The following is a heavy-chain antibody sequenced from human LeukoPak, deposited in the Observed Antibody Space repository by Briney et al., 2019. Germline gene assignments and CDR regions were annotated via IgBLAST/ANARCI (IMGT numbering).Heavy chain of an antibody. D-gene: IGHD3-10*01. CDR1: GGSFSGYY. V-gene: IGHV4-34*01. CDR3: ARGRAFFGELFYFDY. J-gene: IGHJ4*02. Sequence: PSETLSLTCASYGGSFSGYYWSWIRQPPGKGLEWIGDINYSGSTNYNPSLKSRVTISVDTSKSQFSLKLNSMIAADTAVYYCARGRAFFGELFYFDYWGQGTLVAVSS. CDR2: INYSGST.